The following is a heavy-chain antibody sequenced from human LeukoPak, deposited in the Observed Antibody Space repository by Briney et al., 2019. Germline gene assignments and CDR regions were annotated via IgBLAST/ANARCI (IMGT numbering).Heavy chain of an antibody. CDR2: ISGSGGST. D-gene: IGHD1-26*01. CDR3: AKDRIVGATTVFDY. CDR1: GFTFGDYA. J-gene: IGHJ4*02. Sequence: GGSLRLSCTASGFTFGDYAMSWVRQAPGKGLEWVSAISGSGGSTYYADSVKGRFTISRDNSKNTLYLQMNSLRAEDTAVYYCAKDRIVGATTVFDYWGQGTLVTVSS. V-gene: IGHV3-23*01.